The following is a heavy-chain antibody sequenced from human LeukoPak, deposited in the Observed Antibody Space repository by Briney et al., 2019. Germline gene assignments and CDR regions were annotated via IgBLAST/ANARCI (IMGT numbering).Heavy chain of an antibody. J-gene: IGHJ5*02. V-gene: IGHV4-39*07. D-gene: IGHD4-17*01. CDR3: ARERDYGDYGWFDP. CDR2: IYYSGST. CDR1: GGSISSSSYY. Sequence: ETLSLTCTVSGGSISSSSYYWGWIRQPPGKGLEWIGSIYYSGSTYYNPSLKSRVTISVDTSKNQFSLKLSSVTAADTAVYYCARERDYGDYGWFDPWGQGTLVTVSS.